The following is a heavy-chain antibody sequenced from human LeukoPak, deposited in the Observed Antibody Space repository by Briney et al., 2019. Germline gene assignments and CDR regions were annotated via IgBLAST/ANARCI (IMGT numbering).Heavy chain of an antibody. CDR2: IYYSGRT. V-gene: IGHV4-39*01. CDR1: GGSISSTSYS. CDR3: ARRYSSHHVFDI. J-gene: IGHJ3*02. D-gene: IGHD3-16*01. Sequence: PSETLSLTCTVPGGSISSTSYSWGWIRQPPGKGLEWIGNIYYSGRTYYNPSLKSRLTIWLDTSKNQFSLKLSSVTAADTAVYYCARRYSSHHVFDIWGQGTMVTVSS.